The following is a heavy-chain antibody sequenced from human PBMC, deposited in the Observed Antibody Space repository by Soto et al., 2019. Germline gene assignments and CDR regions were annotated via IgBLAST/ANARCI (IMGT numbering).Heavy chain of an antibody. J-gene: IGHJ4*02. Sequence: QVQLVQSGAEVRKPGSSVRVSCKASGGSFNRHTISWVRQAPGQGLEWMGGIIPIFGTANHAQKFQGRVTIIADESTSTGYMELSSLRPDDTAIYYCARGWGYDSTDYYYAYWGQGTLVIVSS. CDR2: IIPIFGTA. CDR3: ARGWGYDSTDYYYAY. CDR1: GGSFNRHT. D-gene: IGHD3-22*01. V-gene: IGHV1-69*01.